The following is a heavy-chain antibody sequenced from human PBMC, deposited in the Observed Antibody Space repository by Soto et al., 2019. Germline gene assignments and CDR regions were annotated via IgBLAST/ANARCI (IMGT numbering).Heavy chain of an antibody. CDR3: ATFYGGPFD. V-gene: IGHV1-69*02. Sequence: QVQLVQSGAEVKKPGSSVKVSCKASGGTFSSYTISWVRQAPGQGLEWMGRIIPILGITNYAQKFQGSVTITADKSTSTAYMELSSLSSEDTAVYYCATFYGGPFDWGQGTLVTVSS. CDR2: IIPILGIT. CDR1: GGTFSSYT. D-gene: IGHD4-17*01. J-gene: IGHJ4*02.